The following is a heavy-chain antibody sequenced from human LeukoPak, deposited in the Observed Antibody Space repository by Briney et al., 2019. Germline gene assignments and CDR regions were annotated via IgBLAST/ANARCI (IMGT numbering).Heavy chain of an antibody. CDR3: ARDGRFGELGEDYYYYYMDV. Sequence: GASVKVSCKASGGTFSSYAISWVRQAPGQGLEWMGGIIPIFGTANYAQKFQGRVTITADKSTSTAYMELSSLRSEDTAVYYCARDGRFGELGEDYYYYYMDVWGKGTTVTVSS. CDR1: GGTFSSYA. D-gene: IGHD3-10*01. CDR2: IIPIFGTA. V-gene: IGHV1-69*06. J-gene: IGHJ6*03.